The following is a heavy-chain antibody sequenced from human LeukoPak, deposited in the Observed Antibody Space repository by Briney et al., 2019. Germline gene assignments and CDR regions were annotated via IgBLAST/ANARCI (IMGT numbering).Heavy chain of an antibody. V-gene: IGHV3-74*01. CDR1: GFTFSSYW. CDR3: AKERDGDYLYDY. Sequence: GGSLRLSCAASGFTFSSYWMHWVRQAPGKGLVWVSRINSDGSSTSYAGSVKGRFTISRDNAKNTLYLQMNSLRAEDTAVYYCAKERDGDYLYDYWGQGTLVTVSS. CDR2: INSDGSST. J-gene: IGHJ4*02. D-gene: IGHD4-17*01.